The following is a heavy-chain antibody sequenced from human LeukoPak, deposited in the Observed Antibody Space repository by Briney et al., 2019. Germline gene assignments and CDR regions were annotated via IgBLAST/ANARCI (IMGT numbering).Heavy chain of an antibody. CDR2: IYYSGST. CDR1: GGSISSSSYY. CDR3: ARDRMTTVNMFDP. J-gene: IGHJ5*02. Sequence: PSETLSLTCTVSGGSISSSSYYWGWIRQPPGKGLEWIGSIYYSGSTYYNPSLKSRVTISVDTSKNQFSLKLSSVTAADTAVYYCARDRMTTVNMFDPWGQGTLVTVSS. V-gene: IGHV4-39*07. D-gene: IGHD4-17*01.